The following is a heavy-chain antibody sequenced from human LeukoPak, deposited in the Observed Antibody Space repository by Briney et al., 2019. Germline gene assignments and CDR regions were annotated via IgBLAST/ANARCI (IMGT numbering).Heavy chain of an antibody. CDR1: GYTFTGYY. CDR3: ARDTAMASGGRVFDY. V-gene: IGHV1-2*02. D-gene: IGHD6-13*01. J-gene: IGHJ4*02. Sequence: ASVKVSCKASGYTFTGYYMHWVRQAPGQGLEWMGWINPNSGVTNYAQKFQGRVTMTRDTSISTVYMELSSLRDEDTAVYYCARDTAMASGGRVFDYWGQGTLVTVSS. CDR2: INPNSGVT.